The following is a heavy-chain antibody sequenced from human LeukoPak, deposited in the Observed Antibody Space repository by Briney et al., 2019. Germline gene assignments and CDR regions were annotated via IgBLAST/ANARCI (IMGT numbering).Heavy chain of an antibody. V-gene: IGHV1-46*01. CDR3: ARGPRDYGDENYFDY. Sequence: ASVKVSCEASGYTFTSYYMHWVRQAPGQGLEWMGIINPSGGSTSYAQKFQGRVTMTRDTSTSTVYMELSSLRSEDTAVYYCARGPRDYGDENYFDYWGQGTLVTVSS. D-gene: IGHD4-17*01. J-gene: IGHJ4*02. CDR2: INPSGGST. CDR1: GYTFTSYY.